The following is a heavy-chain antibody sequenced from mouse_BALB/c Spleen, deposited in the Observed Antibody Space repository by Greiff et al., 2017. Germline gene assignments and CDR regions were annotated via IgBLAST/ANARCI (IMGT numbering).Heavy chain of an antibody. CDR2: IDPANGNT. Sequence: EVKLQESGAELVKPGASVKLSCTASGFNIKDTYMHWVKQRPEQGLEWIGRIDPANGNTKYDPKFQGKATITADTSSNTAYLQLSSLTSEDTAVYYCAELGRGYFDYWGQGTTLTVSS. CDR1: GFNIKDTY. D-gene: IGHD4-1*01. J-gene: IGHJ2*01. V-gene: IGHV14-3*02. CDR3: AELGRGYFDY.